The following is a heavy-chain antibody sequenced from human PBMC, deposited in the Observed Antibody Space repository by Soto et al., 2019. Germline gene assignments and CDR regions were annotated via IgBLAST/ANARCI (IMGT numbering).Heavy chain of an antibody. CDR3: ARVGPYGSGSYMLRYNWFDP. D-gene: IGHD3-10*01. V-gene: IGHV1-69*13. CDR1: GGTFSSYA. J-gene: IGHJ5*02. CDR2: IIPIFGTA. Sequence: GASVKVSCKASGGTFSSYAISWVRQAPGQGLEWMGGIIPIFGTANYAQKFQGRVTITADESTSTAYMELSSLRAEDTAVYYCARVGPYGSGSYMLRYNWFDPWGQGTLVTVSS.